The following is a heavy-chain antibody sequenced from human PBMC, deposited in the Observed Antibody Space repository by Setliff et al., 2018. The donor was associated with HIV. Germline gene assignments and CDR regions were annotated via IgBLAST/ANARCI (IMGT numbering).Heavy chain of an antibody. D-gene: IGHD5-12*01. V-gene: IGHV4-61*02. CDR1: GGSIDSGNYD. Sequence: SETLSLTCTVSGGSIDSGNYDWNWVRQPGGKGLEWIGRIYTRGSTKYSPTFESRVTMSLDTSKNQFSLNLRSVTAADTALFYCVRSGCNGNICYDSRGWLDSWGQGTQVTVSS. CDR2: IYTRGST. CDR3: VRSGCNGNICYDSRGWLDS. J-gene: IGHJ5*01.